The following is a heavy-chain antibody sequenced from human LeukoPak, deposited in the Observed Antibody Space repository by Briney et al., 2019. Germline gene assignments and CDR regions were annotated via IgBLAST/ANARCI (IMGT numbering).Heavy chain of an antibody. Sequence: ASVKVSCKASGGTFSSYAISWVRPAPGQGLEWMGRIIPILGIANYAQKLQGRVTMTTDTSTSTAYMELRSLRSDDTAVYYCARLRYFDWFSGCFDYWGQGTLVAVSS. CDR1: GGTFSSYA. D-gene: IGHD3-9*01. CDR3: ARLRYFDWFSGCFDY. CDR2: IIPILGIA. J-gene: IGHJ4*02. V-gene: IGHV1-69*04.